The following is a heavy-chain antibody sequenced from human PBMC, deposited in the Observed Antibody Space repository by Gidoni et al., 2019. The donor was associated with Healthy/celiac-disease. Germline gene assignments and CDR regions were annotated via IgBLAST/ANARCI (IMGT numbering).Heavy chain of an antibody. V-gene: IGHV1-69*01. D-gene: IGHD1-26*01. CDR2: IIPIFGTA. CDR1: GGPFSSYA. J-gene: IGHJ5*02. CDR3: AREGPTLYSGSHWNWFDP. Sequence: QVQLVQSGAEVKKPGSSVKVSCKASGGPFSSYAISWVRQAPGQGLEWMGGIIPIFGTANDAQKCQGRVTITADESTSTAYMELSSLRSEDTAVYYCAREGPTLYSGSHWNWFDPWGQGTRVTVSS.